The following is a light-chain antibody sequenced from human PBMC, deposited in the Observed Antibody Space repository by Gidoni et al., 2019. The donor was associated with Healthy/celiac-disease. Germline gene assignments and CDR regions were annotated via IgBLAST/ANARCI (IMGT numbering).Light chain of an antibody. J-gene: IGLJ2*01. CDR2: RDS. V-gene: IGLV3-9*01. CDR1: NIGSKN. Sequence: SYELTQPLSVSVALGQTARITCGGNNIGSKNVHWYQQKPGQAPVLVIYRDSNRPSGIPERFSGSNSGNTATLTISRAQAGDEADYYCQVWDSSTAMGGVVFGGGTKLTVL. CDR3: QVWDSSTAMGGVV.